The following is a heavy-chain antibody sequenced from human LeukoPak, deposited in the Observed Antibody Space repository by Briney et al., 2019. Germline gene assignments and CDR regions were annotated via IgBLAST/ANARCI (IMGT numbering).Heavy chain of an antibody. CDR1: GFTFGNYA. D-gene: IGHD3-10*02. V-gene: IGHV3-43*02. CDR2: ISGDGGST. Sequence: PGGSLRLSCAASGFTFGNYAMHWVRQAPGKGLEWVSLISGDGGSTSYADSVKGRLTISRDNSKNSLYLQMNSLRNEDTALYYCEKDTGAVLDYWGQGTLVTVSS. CDR3: EKDTGAVLDY. J-gene: IGHJ4*02.